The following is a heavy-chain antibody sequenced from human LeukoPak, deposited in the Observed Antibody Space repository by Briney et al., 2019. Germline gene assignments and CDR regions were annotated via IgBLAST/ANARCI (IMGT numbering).Heavy chain of an antibody. CDR2: IKQDGSEK. J-gene: IGHJ4*02. Sequence: GGSLRLSCAASGFTFSSYWMSWVRQAPGKGLEWVANIKQDGSEKYYVDSVKGRFTISRDNSKNTLYLQMNSLRAEDTAVYYCARGAGITMIVVVALHWGQGTLVTVSS. CDR1: GFTFSSYW. D-gene: IGHD3-22*01. CDR3: ARGAGITMIVVVALH. V-gene: IGHV3-7*01.